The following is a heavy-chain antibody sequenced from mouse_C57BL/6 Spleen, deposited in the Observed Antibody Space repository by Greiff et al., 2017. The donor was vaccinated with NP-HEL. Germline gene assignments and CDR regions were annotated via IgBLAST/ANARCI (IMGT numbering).Heavy chain of an antibody. V-gene: IGHV1-77*01. CDR1: GYTFTDYY. CDR3: ARKNYSKKEGSWFAY. D-gene: IGHD2-5*01. J-gene: IGHJ3*01. Sequence: PLQQSGAELVKPGASVRISCMASGYTFTDYYINWVKQRPGQGLEWIGKIGPGSGSTYYNEKFKGKATLTADKSSSTAYMQLSSLTSEDSAVYFCARKNYSKKEGSWFAYWGQGTLVTVSA. CDR2: IGPGSGST.